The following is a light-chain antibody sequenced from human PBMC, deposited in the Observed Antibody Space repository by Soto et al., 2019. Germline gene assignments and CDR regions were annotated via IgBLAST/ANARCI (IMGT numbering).Light chain of an antibody. J-gene: IGKJ1*01. CDR3: HQYGGSPRT. V-gene: IGKV3-20*01. CDR1: QSVSSTY. CDR2: GAS. Sequence: IVLTQSPGTLFLSLGERATLSCRASQSVSSTYLAWYQQKPGQAPRLLIYGASSRATGIPDRFSGSGSGTDFTLTISRPEPEDFAVYYCHQYGGSPRTFGQGTKVEIK.